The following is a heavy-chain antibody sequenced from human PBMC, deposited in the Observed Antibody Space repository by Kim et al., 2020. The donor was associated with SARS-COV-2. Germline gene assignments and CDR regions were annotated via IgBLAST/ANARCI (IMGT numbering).Heavy chain of an antibody. CDR2: IYYSGST. Sequence: SETLSLTCTVSGGSISSSSYYWGWIRQPPGKGLEWIGSIYYSGSTYYNPSLKSRVTISVDTSKNQFSLKLSSVTAADTAVYYCARQEAIYCSSTSCYKGDAFDIWGQGTMVTVSS. D-gene: IGHD2-2*02. V-gene: IGHV4-39*01. J-gene: IGHJ3*02. CDR3: ARQEAIYCSSTSCYKGDAFDI. CDR1: GGSISSSSYY.